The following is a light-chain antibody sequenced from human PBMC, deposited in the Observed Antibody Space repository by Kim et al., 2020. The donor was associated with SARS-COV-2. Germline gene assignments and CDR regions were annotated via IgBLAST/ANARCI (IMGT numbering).Light chain of an antibody. J-gene: IGLJ2*01. CDR1: KLGDKY. V-gene: IGLV3-1*01. Sequence: SYELTQPPSVSVSPGQTASITCSGDKLGDKYACWYQQKPGQSPVLVIYQDSKRPSGIPERFSGSNSGNTATLTISGTQAMDAADYYCQAWDSSPHAVFG. CDR2: QDS. CDR3: QAWDSSPHAV.